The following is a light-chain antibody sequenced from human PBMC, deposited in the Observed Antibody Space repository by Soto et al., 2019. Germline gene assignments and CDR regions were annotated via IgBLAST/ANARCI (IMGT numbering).Light chain of an antibody. V-gene: IGKV3-15*01. Sequence: EIVMTQSPATLSVSPGERATLSCRASQSVSSNLAWYQQKPGQAPRLLIYGASTRATGIPARFSGSRSGTEFTLTISSLQSEYFAFYYCQQYNNWPYPFGQGTKLEIK. CDR2: GAS. CDR3: QQYNNWPYP. CDR1: QSVSSN. J-gene: IGKJ2*01.